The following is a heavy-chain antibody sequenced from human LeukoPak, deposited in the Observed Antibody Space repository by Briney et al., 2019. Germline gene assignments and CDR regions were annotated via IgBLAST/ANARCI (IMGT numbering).Heavy chain of an antibody. D-gene: IGHD6-19*01. CDR2: IYYSGST. J-gene: IGHJ4*02. CDR1: GGSISSSSYY. CDR3: ARLGSSAPLYYFDY. Sequence: SETLSLTCTVAGGSISSSSYYWGWIRQPPGKGLEWIGNIYYSGSTYYNPSLKSRVTISADTSKNQFSLKLSSVTAADSAMYYCARLGSSAPLYYFDYWGQGTLVTVSS. V-gene: IGHV4-39*01.